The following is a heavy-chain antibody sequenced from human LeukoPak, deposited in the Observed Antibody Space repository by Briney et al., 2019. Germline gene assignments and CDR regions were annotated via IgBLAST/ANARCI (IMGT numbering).Heavy chain of an antibody. J-gene: IGHJ4*02. V-gene: IGHV3-53*01. CDR2: IYSGGTT. CDR3: AKLDSITMIVVVKSFDY. CDR1: GFTVSGNY. D-gene: IGHD3-22*01. Sequence: GGSLRLSCAVSGFTVSGNYMSWVRQAPGKGLEWVSLIYSGGTTYYADSVKGRFTISRDNSKNTLYLQMNSLRAEDTAVYYCAKLDSITMIVVVKSFDYWGQGTLVTVSS.